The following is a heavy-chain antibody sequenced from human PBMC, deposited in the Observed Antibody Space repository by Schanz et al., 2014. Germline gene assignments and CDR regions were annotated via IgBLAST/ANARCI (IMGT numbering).Heavy chain of an antibody. V-gene: IGHV4-59*12. CDR2: IYYSGST. CDR1: GGSISTYY. D-gene: IGHD1-20*01. J-gene: IGHJ4*02. Sequence: QVQLQESGPGVVKPSETLSLTCTVSGGSISTYYWSWIRQSPGKGLEWIGYIYYSGSTYYNPSLKSRVTISVDPSKNQFSLMLGSVTAADTAVYYCARDYRTAYNRHVDYWGQGTLVTVSS. CDR3: ARDYRTAYNRHVDY.